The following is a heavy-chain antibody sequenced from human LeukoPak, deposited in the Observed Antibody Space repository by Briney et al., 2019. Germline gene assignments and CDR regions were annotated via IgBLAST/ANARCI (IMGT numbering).Heavy chain of an antibody. V-gene: IGHV1-69*13. CDR3: AREGGGEQQLEGFDY. D-gene: IGHD6-13*01. Sequence: SVKVSCKASGGTFSSYAISWVRQAPGQGLEWMGGIIPIFGTANYAQKFQGRVTITADESTSTAYMELSSLRSEDTAVYYCAREGGGEQQLEGFDYWGQGTLVTVSS. J-gene: IGHJ4*02. CDR1: GGTFSSYA. CDR2: IIPIFGTA.